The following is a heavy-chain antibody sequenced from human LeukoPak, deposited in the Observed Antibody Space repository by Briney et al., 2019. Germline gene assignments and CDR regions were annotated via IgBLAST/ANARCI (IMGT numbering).Heavy chain of an antibody. CDR3: ARVSDYNYYDSSGYYYGWFDP. CDR1: GFTFSSYS. V-gene: IGHV3-48*04. Sequence: GGSLRLSCAASGFTFSSYSMNWVRQAPGKGLEWVSYISSSSSTIYYADSVKGRFTISRDNAKNSLYLQMNSLRAEDTAVYYCARVSDYNYYDSSGYYYGWFDPWGQGTLVTVSS. J-gene: IGHJ5*02. D-gene: IGHD3-22*01. CDR2: ISSSSSTI.